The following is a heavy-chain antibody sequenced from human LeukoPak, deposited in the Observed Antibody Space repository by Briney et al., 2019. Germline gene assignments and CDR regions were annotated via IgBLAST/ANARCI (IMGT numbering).Heavy chain of an antibody. J-gene: IGHJ4*02. CDR3: ARGQGYGLLNALDY. Sequence: SETLSLTCTVSGDSIGNYYWSWIRQPPGKGLEWIGYIYYSGITNYNPSLKSRVTISLDTSNQFSLKVRSVTAADTAVYYCARGQGYGLLNALDYWGQGTQVTVSS. CDR1: GDSIGNYY. CDR2: IYYSGIT. V-gene: IGHV4-59*01. D-gene: IGHD5-18*01.